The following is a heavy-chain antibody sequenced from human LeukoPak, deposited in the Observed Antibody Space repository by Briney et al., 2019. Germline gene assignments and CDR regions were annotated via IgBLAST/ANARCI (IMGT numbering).Heavy chain of an antibody. CDR3: ARDAWGAAYYFDY. Sequence: GGSLRLSCAASGFTFSSYAMSWVRQAPGKGLEWVAVIWYDGNNKYYADSVKGRFTISRDNSKNTLYLQMNSLRAEDTAVYYCARDAWGAAYYFDYWGQGTLVTVSS. D-gene: IGHD1-26*01. J-gene: IGHJ4*02. V-gene: IGHV3-33*08. CDR2: IWYDGNNK. CDR1: GFTFSSYA.